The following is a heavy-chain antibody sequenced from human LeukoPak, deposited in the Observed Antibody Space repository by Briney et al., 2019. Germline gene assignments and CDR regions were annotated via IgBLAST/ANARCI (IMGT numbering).Heavy chain of an antibody. D-gene: IGHD2-2*01. CDR3: AREKCCCTSCYWCYYYMDV. CDR2: IYASGST. CDR1: GGSISSYY. V-gene: IGHV4-4*07. J-gene: IGHJ6*03. Sequence: SETLCLTCTVSGGSISSYYWSWIRQPAGKGLGWIGRIYASGSTIYNPSLKSRVTISLDTSKNQFYLKLNSVTAADTAVYYCAREKCCCTSCYWCYYYMDVWGKGTTVTVSS.